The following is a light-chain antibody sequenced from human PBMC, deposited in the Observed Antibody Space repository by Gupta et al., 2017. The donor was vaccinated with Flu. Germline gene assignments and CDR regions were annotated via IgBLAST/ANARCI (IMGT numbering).Light chain of an antibody. J-gene: IGKJ2*01. Sequence: PGERATLSCRASQSVSSYLAWYQQKPGQAPRLLIYDASNRATGIPARFSGSGSGTDFTLTISSLEPEDFAVYYCQQRSNWHTFGQGTKLEIK. CDR1: QSVSSY. V-gene: IGKV3-11*01. CDR2: DAS. CDR3: QQRSNWHT.